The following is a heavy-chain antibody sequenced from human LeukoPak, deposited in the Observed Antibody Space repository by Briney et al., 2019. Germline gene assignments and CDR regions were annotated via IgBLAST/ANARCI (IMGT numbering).Heavy chain of an antibody. D-gene: IGHD6-13*01. V-gene: IGHV3-30*19. CDR1: GFTLSSHG. Sequence: GGSLRLSCAASGFTLSSHGMHWVRQAPGEGLEWVAVISYDATNEYYADSVKGRFTISRDNSKNTLYLQMNSLRAEDTAVYYCARAGSRSSWSPCDYWGQGTLVTVSS. CDR2: ISYDATNE. CDR3: ARAGSRSSWSPCDY. J-gene: IGHJ4*02.